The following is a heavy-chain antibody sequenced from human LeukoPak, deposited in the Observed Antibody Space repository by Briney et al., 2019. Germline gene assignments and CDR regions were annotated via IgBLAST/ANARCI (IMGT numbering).Heavy chain of an antibody. J-gene: IGHJ4*02. D-gene: IGHD6-19*01. V-gene: IGHV4-61*03. CDR3: ASVVSSGWSDPSFLGY. CDR1: GGSVSSGSYY. Sequence: SETLSLTCTVSGGSVSSGSYYWSWVRQPPGKGLEWIGYIYYSASTNYTPSLKRRVTISVDTSKNHSSLKLSSLTAADTAVYYCASVVSSGWSDPSFLGYWGQGTLVTVSS. CDR2: IYYSAST.